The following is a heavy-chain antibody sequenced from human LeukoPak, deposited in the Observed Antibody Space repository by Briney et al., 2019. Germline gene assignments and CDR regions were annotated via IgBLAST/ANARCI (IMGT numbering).Heavy chain of an antibody. CDR1: GGSISSHY. CDR2: IYYSGST. V-gene: IGHV4-59*11. Sequence: SETLSLTCTVSGGSISSHYWSWIRQPPGKGLEWIGYIYYSGSTNYNPSLKSRVTISVDTSKNQFSLKLSSVTAADTAVYYCARAVAGWLTVDYWGQGTLATVSS. D-gene: IGHD5-24*01. CDR3: ARAVAGWLTVDY. J-gene: IGHJ4*02.